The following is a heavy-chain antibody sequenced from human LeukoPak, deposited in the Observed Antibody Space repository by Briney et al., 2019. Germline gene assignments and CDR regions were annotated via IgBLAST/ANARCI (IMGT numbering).Heavy chain of an antibody. CDR2: ISAYNGNT. CDR3: ARDFFHGHCSGLTCFLLDS. J-gene: IGHJ4*02. V-gene: IGHV1-18*01. D-gene: IGHD2-15*01. CDR1: GYTFTRYG. Sequence: EASVKVSCEASGYTFTRYGITWVRQAPGQGLEWMGWISAYNGNTNYAQKFQGRLTVTTDTSTNTAYVELRSLRPNDTAVYYCARDFFHGHCSGLTCFLLDSWGQGSLVTVSS.